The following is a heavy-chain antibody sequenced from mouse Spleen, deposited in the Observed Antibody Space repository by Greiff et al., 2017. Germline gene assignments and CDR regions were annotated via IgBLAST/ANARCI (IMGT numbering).Heavy chain of an antibody. CDR3: AREEGNSWFAY. J-gene: IGHJ3*01. Sequence: QVQLKESGAELARPGASVNLSCKASGYTFTSYGISWVKQRTGQGLEWIGEIYPRSGNTYYNEKFKGKATLTADKSSSTAYMELRSLTSEDSAVYFCAREEGNSWFAYWGQGTLVTVSA. CDR2: IYPRSGNT. V-gene: IGHV1-81*01. CDR1: GYTFTSYG.